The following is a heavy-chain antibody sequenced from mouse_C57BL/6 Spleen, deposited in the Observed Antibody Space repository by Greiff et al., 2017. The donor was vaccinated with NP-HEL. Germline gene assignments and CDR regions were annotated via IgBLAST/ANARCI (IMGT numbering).Heavy chain of an antibody. CDR2: ISYDGSN. CDR3: ARHEDYAMDY. CDR1: GYSITSGYY. V-gene: IGHV3-6*01. Sequence: EVKLLESGPGLVKPSQSLSLTCSVTGYSITSGYYWNWIRQFPGNKLEWMGYISYDGSNNYNPSLKNRISITRDTSKNQFFLKLNSVTTEDTATYYCARHEDYAMDYWGQGTSVTVSS. J-gene: IGHJ4*01.